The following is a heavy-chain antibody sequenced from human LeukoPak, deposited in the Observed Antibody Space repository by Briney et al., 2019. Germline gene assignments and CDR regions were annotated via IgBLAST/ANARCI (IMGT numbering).Heavy chain of an antibody. V-gene: IGHV3-23*01. J-gene: IGHJ4*02. CDR2: IGGGGSST. Sequence: GGSLRLSCAASGFIFSTYAMSWVREAPGKGLEWVSTIGGGGSSTYYAESVKGRFTISADNSKNTLNLQMNSLRAEDTAVYYCARAAHGSGSYFIFDYWGPGTLVTVSS. CDR3: ARAAHGSGSYFIFDY. D-gene: IGHD3-10*01. CDR1: GFIFSTYA.